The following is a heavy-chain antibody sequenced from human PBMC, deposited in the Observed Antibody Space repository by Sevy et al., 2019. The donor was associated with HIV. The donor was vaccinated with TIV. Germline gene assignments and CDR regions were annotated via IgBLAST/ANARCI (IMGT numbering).Heavy chain of an antibody. V-gene: IGHV3-30*18. CDR2: ISYDGSNK. CDR3: AKEVATTYYYDSSGYYPGDY. Sequence: GGSLRLSCAASGFTFSSYGMHWVRQAPGKGLEWVAVISYDGSNKYYADSVKGRLTISRDNSKNTLYLQMNSLRAEDTAVYYCAKEVATTYYYDSSGYYPGDYWGQGTLVTVSS. D-gene: IGHD3-22*01. J-gene: IGHJ4*02. CDR1: GFTFSSYG.